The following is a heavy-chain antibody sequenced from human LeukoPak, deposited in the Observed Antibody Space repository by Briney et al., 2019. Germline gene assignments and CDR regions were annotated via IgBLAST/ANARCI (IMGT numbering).Heavy chain of an antibody. V-gene: IGHV1-2*02. CDR3: ARAIFVGYSGFDY. J-gene: IGHJ4*02. D-gene: IGHD1-26*01. Sequence: GASVKVSCKASGYTFTGYYMHWLRHAPGQGLEWMGWINPNSGGTNYAQKFQGRVTLTRDTSISTAYMELSRLGSDDTAVYYCARAIFVGYSGFDYWGQGTLVTVSS. CDR1: GYTFTGYY. CDR2: INPNSGGT.